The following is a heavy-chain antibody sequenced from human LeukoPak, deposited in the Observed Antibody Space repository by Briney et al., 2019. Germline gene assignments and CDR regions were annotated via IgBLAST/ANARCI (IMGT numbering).Heavy chain of an antibody. D-gene: IGHD3-10*01. Sequence: SQTLSLTCTVSGGSISSGDYYWSWIRQPPGKGLEWIGEINHSGSTNYNPSLKSRVTISVDTSKNQFSLKLSSVTAAGTAVYYCARVRRITMVRGPFGPWGQGTLVTVSS. CDR3: ARVRRITMVRGPFGP. CDR2: INHSGST. J-gene: IGHJ5*02. CDR1: GGSISSGDYY. V-gene: IGHV4-30-4*08.